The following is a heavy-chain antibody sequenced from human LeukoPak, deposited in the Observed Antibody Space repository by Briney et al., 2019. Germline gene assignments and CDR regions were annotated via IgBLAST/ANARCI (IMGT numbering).Heavy chain of an antibody. V-gene: IGHV4-39*01. CDR3: ARWDYDSSGYYLSRGSAFDI. J-gene: IGHJ3*02. Sequence: SETLSLTCTVSAGSVNSSPYYWGWVRQPPGTGLEWIGSIHYSGNTYYNPSLKSRVTISVDTSRNQFSLKLSSVTAADTAVYYCARWDYDSSGYYLSRGSAFDIWGQGTMVTVSS. CDR1: AGSVNSSPYY. D-gene: IGHD3-22*01. CDR2: IHYSGNT.